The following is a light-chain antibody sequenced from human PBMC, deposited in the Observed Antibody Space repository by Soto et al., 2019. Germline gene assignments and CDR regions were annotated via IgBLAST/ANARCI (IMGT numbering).Light chain of an antibody. CDR3: QQRSSWPPVIT. CDR1: QSFSSY. V-gene: IGKV3-11*01. CDR2: NTS. Sequence: EIVLTQSPATLSLSPGERATLSCRASQSFSSYLACYQQKPGQAPRLLIYNTSKRATGIPARFSGRGSGTDFTLTISSLEPEDFAVYYCQQRSSWPPVITFGQGTRLEI. J-gene: IGKJ5*01.